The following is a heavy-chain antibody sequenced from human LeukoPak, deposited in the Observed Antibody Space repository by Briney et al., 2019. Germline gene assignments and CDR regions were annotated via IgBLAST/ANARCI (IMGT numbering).Heavy chain of an antibody. V-gene: IGHV1-69*06. CDR1: GGTFSSYA. Sequence: GASVKVSCKASGGTFSSYAISWVRQAPGQGLEWMGGIIPIFGTANYAQKFQGRVTITADKSTSTAYMELSSLRSEDTAVYYCARGRLSYSYGSRHFDYWGQGTLVTVSS. J-gene: IGHJ4*02. CDR3: ARGRLSYSYGSRHFDY. CDR2: IIPIFGTA. D-gene: IGHD5-18*01.